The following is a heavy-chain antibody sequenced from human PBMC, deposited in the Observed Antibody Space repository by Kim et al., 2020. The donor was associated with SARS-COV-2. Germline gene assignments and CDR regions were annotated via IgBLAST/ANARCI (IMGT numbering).Heavy chain of an antibody. D-gene: IGHD5-18*01. Sequence: SLKSRVTISVDTSKNQFSLKLSSVTAADTAVYYCASPGKYSYGPWYAFDIWGQGTMVTVSS. CDR3: ASPGKYSYGPWYAFDI. J-gene: IGHJ3*02. V-gene: IGHV4-59*01.